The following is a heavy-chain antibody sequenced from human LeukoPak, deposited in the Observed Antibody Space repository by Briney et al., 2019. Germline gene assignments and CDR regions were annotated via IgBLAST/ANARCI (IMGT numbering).Heavy chain of an antibody. J-gene: IGHJ5*02. V-gene: IGHV1-2*02. D-gene: IGHD6-13*01. CDR3: ARESGIAAANWFDP. CDR2: INPNSGGT. CDR1: GYTFTGYY. Sequence: GASVKVSCKASGYTFTGYYMHWVRQAPGQGLEWMGWINPNSGGTNYAQKLQGRVTMTTDTSTSTAYMELRSLRSDDTAVYYCARESGIAAANWFDPWGQGTLVTVSS.